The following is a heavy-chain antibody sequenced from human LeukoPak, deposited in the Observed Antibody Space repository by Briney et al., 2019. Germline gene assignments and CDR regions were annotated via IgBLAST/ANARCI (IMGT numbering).Heavy chain of an antibody. CDR2: IFSSGST. D-gene: IGHD1-7*01. Sequence: SETLSLTCSVSGGPITRGGYYWSWIRHLPGKGLEWIGYIFSSGSTSYNPSLRSRVPVSFDTSKNQFFLNLSSVTAADTAIYYCAREAWAGTLSGWFDPWGQGTLVTVSS. CDR3: AREAWAGTLSGWFDP. J-gene: IGHJ5*02. CDR1: GGPITRGGYY. V-gene: IGHV4-31*03.